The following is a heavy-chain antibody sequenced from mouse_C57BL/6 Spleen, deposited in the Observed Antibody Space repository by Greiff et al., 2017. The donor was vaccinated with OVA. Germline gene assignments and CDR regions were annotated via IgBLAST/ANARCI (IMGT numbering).Heavy chain of an antibody. Sequence: VQLQQPGAELVKPGASVKLSCKASGYTFTSYWMRWVKQRPGQGLEWIGMIHPNSGSTNYNEKFKSKATLTVDKSSSTAYMQLSSLTSEDSAVYYCARWDGNYLDYWGQGTTLTVSS. V-gene: IGHV1-64*01. CDR3: ARWDGNYLDY. CDR1: GYTFTSYW. D-gene: IGHD2-1*01. J-gene: IGHJ2*01. CDR2: IHPNSGST.